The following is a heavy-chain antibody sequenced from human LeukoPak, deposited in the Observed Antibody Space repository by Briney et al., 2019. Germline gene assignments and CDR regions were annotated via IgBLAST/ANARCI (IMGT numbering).Heavy chain of an antibody. J-gene: IGHJ4*02. V-gene: IGHV3-53*01. CDR2: IYSGGST. CDR3: ARLRSYCGGDCFYYFDY. CDR1: GFTVSNNY. Sequence: GGSLRLSCVVSGFTVSNNYMSWVRQAPRKGLEWVSLIYSGGSTYYADSVKGRFTISRDNSKNTVYLQMNSLRAEDTAMYYCARLRSYCGGDCFYYFDYWGQGTLVTVSS. D-gene: IGHD2-21*02.